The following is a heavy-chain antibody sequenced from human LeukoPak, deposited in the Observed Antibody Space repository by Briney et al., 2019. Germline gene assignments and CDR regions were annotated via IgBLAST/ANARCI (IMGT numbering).Heavy chain of an antibody. CDR2: ISAYNGNT. D-gene: IGHD5-12*01. Sequence: ASVKVSCEASGYTFTSYGISWVRQAPGQGLEWMGWISAYNGNTNYAQKLQGRVTMTTDTSTSTAYMELRSLRSDDTAVYYCARAPSEWLRGDWFDPWGQGTLVTVSS. CDR3: ARAPSEWLRGDWFDP. V-gene: IGHV1-18*01. CDR1: GYTFTSYG. J-gene: IGHJ5*02.